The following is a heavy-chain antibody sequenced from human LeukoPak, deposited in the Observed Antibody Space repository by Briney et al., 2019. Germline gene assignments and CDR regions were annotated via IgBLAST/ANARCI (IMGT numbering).Heavy chain of an antibody. Sequence: ASVKVSCKASGYTFTGYYMHWVRQAPGQGLEWMGWINPNSGGTNYAQKFQGRVTMTRDTSISTAYMELSSLRPDDTAVYSCARGATARGFYYYMDIWGNGTTVTISS. CDR3: ARGATARGFYYYMDI. J-gene: IGHJ6*03. CDR1: GYTFTGYY. D-gene: IGHD2-21*02. V-gene: IGHV1-2*02. CDR2: INPNSGGT.